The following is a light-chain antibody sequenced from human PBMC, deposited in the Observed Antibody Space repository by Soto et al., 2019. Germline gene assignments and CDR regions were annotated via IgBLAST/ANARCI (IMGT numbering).Light chain of an antibody. J-gene: IGKJ1*01. V-gene: IGKV1-5*01. CDR3: QQYESYSWT. CDR2: DAS. Sequence: DIHMAQSPSALSASVGDIVTINFRASQSIKTWLAWYQRKPGRAPNLLIYDASSLQSGVPSRFSGSGSGTEFTLTISSLQPDDSATYYCQQYESYSWTFGQGTKVDI. CDR1: QSIKTW.